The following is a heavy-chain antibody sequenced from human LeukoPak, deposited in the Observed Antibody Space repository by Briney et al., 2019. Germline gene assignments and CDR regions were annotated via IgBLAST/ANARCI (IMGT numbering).Heavy chain of an antibody. J-gene: IGHJ6*02. V-gene: IGHV3-30*18. Sequence: GGSLRLSCAASGFTFSSYGMHWVRQAPGKGLEWVAVISYDGSNKYYADSVKGRFTISRDNSKNTLYLQMNSLRAEDTAVYYCANHGVYSGSYSMDVWGQGTTVIVSS. CDR1: GFTFSSYG. D-gene: IGHD1-26*01. CDR2: ISYDGSNK. CDR3: ANHGVYSGSYSMDV.